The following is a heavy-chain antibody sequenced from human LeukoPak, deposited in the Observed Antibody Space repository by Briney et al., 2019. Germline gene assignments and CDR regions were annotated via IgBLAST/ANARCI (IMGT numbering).Heavy chain of an antibody. CDR2: IYYRGST. CDR1: GGPLTSYY. Sequence: SETLSLTCAVSGGPLTSYYWTWIRQPPGKGLEWIGFIYYRGSTNYNPSLESRVTISIDTSKNRFSLKLSSVTAADTAVYYCARDRYSGYEGFGAFDIWGQGTMVTVSS. CDR3: ARDRYSGYEGFGAFDI. D-gene: IGHD5-12*01. V-gene: IGHV4-59*01. J-gene: IGHJ3*02.